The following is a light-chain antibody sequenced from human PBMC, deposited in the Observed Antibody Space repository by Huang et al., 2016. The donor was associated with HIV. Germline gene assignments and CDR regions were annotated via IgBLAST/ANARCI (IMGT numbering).Light chain of an antibody. V-gene: IGKV2-30*01. Sequence: DVVMTQSPLSLPVTLGQPATISCRSSQSLLYSDGNTYLNWFQQRPGQSPRRLIYKVSKRESGVPDRFSGSGSGTDCTLKSSRVEAEDVGVYYCMQGTHWPPTFGQGTKVEIK. CDR1: QSLLYSDGNTY. CDR2: KVS. J-gene: IGKJ1*01. CDR3: MQGTHWPPT.